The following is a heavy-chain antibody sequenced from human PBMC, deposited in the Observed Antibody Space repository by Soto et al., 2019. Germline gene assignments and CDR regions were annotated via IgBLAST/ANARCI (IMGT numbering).Heavy chain of an antibody. V-gene: IGHV4-34*01. D-gene: IGHD4-4*01. Sequence: PSETLSLTCAVYGGSFSGYYWSWIRQPPGKGLEWIGEINHSGSTNYNPSLKSRVTISVDTSKNQFSLKLSSVTAADTAVYYCARYSNPTPYYSYYGMDVWGQGTTVTVS. J-gene: IGHJ6*02. CDR2: INHSGST. CDR3: ARYSNPTPYYSYYGMDV. CDR1: GGSFSGYY.